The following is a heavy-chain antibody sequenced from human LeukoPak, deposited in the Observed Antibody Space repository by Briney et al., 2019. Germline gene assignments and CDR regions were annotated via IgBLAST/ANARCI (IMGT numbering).Heavy chain of an antibody. CDR1: GXTFSTYG. CDR3: ARGGHCSTTSCSNYDGMDV. CDR2: TWYDGSHK. Sequence: SLRLSXXASGXTFSTYGMHWVRQAPGKGLEWVSATWYDGSHKYYADSVKGRFTISRDNSKNTLYLQMYSLRAEDTGVYVCARGGHCSTTSCSNYDGMDVWGQGTTLTVSS. J-gene: IGHJ6*02. V-gene: IGHV3-33*01. D-gene: IGHD2-2*01.